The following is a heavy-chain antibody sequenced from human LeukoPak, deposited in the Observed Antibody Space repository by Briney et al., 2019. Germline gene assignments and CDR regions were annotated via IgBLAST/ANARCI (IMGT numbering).Heavy chain of an antibody. CDR3: ARTRLRYYDSSGYYDY. D-gene: IGHD3-22*01. CDR1: EFTFSSYS. CDR2: IYSGGST. Sequence: GGSLRLSCAASEFTFSSYSMSWVRQAPGKGLEWVSVIYSGGSTYYADSVKGRFTISRDNSKNTLYLQMNSLRAEDTAVYYCARTRLRYYDSSGYYDYWGQGTLVAVSS. V-gene: IGHV3-53*01. J-gene: IGHJ4*02.